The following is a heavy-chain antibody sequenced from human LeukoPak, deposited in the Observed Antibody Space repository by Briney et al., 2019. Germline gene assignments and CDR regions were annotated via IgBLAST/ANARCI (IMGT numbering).Heavy chain of an antibody. D-gene: IGHD6-19*01. CDR1: GFTFSSYA. J-gene: IGHJ6*02. Sequence: GGSLRLSCAASGFTFSSYAMSWVCQAPGKGLEWVSAISGSGGSTYYADSVKGRFTISRDNSKNTLYLQMNSLRAEDTAVYYCAKELKIAVAGNYYYYGMDVWGQGTTVTVSS. CDR2: ISGSGGST. CDR3: AKELKIAVAGNYYYYGMDV. V-gene: IGHV3-23*01.